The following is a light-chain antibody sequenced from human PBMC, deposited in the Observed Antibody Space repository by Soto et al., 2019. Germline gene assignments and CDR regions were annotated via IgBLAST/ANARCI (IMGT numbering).Light chain of an antibody. CDR2: EVT. J-gene: IGLJ1*01. V-gene: IGLV2-14*01. CDR1: SSDVGAYNY. CDR3: SSYTGSSTLYV. Sequence: QSVLTQPASVSWSPGQSITISCTGTSSDVGAYNYVSWYQHHPGKAPRLMISEVTNRPSGVSNRFSGSKSGNSASLTISGLQPDDEADYYCSSYTGSSTLYVFGTGTKVTVL.